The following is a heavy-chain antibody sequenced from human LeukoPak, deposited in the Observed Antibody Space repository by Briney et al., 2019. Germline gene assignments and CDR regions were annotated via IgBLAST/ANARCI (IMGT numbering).Heavy chain of an antibody. D-gene: IGHD3-22*01. J-gene: IGHJ4*02. CDR3: SRASSGYYGYFDY. V-gene: IGHV3-48*03. Sequence: GGSLRLSCAASGFTFSTYEMTWVRQSPGKGLEWVSYISSSGSTIYYADSVKGRFTISRDNARNSLYLQMNSLRAEDTAVYYCSRASSGYYGYFDYWGQGTLVTVSS. CDR1: GFTFSTYE. CDR2: ISSSGSTI.